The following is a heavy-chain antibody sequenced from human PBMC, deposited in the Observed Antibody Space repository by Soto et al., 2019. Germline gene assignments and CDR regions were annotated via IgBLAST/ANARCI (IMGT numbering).Heavy chain of an antibody. CDR1: GYSFATYW. CDR3: ARLLSYYYAMDV. CDR2: IYPGDSET. Sequence: GESLKISCKASGYSFATYWIGWVRQMPGKGLEWMGIIYPGDSETRYSPSFQGQVTISVDKSISTAYLQWSSLKASDTALYYCARLLSYYYAMDVWGQGTTVTVSS. J-gene: IGHJ6*02. V-gene: IGHV5-51*01.